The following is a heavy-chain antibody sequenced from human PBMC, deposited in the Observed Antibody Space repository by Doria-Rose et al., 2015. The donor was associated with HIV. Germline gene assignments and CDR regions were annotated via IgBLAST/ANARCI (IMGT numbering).Heavy chain of an antibody. CDR2: ISWDSGAK. J-gene: IGHJ6*03. D-gene: IGHD3-3*01. Sequence: VQLVESGGGLVQPGRSLRLSCVGSGFSFESYAMHWVRLAPRKGLEWAAGISWDSGAKGHADSVEGRFTISRDNAKKSVYLEMRSLRPEDTAFYYCAKAPIIGPKYYFYMDVWGKGTSVTVSS. V-gene: IGHV3-9*01. CDR3: AKAPIIGPKYYFYMDV. CDR1: GFSFESYA.